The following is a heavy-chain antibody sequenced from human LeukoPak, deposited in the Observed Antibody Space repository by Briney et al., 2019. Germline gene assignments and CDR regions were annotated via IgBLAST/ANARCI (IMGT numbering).Heavy chain of an antibody. CDR3: ARHYWFDP. J-gene: IGHJ5*02. Sequence: PSETLSLTCAVYGGSLSGYYWNWIRQPPGKGLEWIGEINHNGGTNYSPSLESRATISVHTSKNQFSLKLSSVTAADTAVYYCARHYWFDPWGQGTLVTVSS. V-gene: IGHV4-34*01. CDR2: INHNGGT. CDR1: GGSLSGYY.